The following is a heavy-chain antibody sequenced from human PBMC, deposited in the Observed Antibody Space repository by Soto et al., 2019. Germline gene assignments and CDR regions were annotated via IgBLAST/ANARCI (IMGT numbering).Heavy chain of an antibody. Sequence: SGPTLVNPTQTLALTCTFSGFSLSTSGVGVGWIRQPPGKALEWLALIYWDDDKRYSPSLKSRLTITKDTSKNQVVLTMTNMDPVDTATYYCAHRREHCSGGSCYPNWFDPWGQGTLVTVSS. V-gene: IGHV2-5*02. CDR1: GFSLSTSGVG. CDR3: AHRREHCSGGSCYPNWFDP. J-gene: IGHJ5*02. D-gene: IGHD2-15*01. CDR2: IYWDDDK.